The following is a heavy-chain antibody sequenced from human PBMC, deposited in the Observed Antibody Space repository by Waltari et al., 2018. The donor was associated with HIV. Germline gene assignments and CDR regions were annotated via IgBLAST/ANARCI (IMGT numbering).Heavy chain of an antibody. CDR1: GGSISSSY. J-gene: IGHJ4*02. CDR2: IYTSGST. D-gene: IGHD3-16*02. Sequence: QVQLQESGPGLVKPSETLSLTCPVSGGSISSSYWSWTRQPAGKGLEWIGRIYTSGSTNYNPSLKSRVTMSVDTSKNQFSLKLSSVTAADTAVYYCAGTYYDYVWGSYRPPPFDYWGQGTLVTVSS. CDR3: AGTYYDYVWGSYRPPPFDY. V-gene: IGHV4-4*07.